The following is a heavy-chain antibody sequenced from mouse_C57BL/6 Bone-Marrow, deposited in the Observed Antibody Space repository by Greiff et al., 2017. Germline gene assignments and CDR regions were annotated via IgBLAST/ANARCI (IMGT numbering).Heavy chain of an antibody. CDR3: ARHYFTHFDD. CDR2: IDPNSGGT. D-gene: IGHD1-1*01. CDR1: GYTFTSYW. V-gene: IGHV1-62-3*01. Sequence: QVQLKQPGAELVKPGASVKLSCKASGYTFTSYWMHWVKQRPGRGLEWIGRIDPNSGGTKYNEKFKGKATLTVDKPSSTAYMQLSSLTSEDSAVYYCARHYFTHFDDWGQGTTLTVSS. J-gene: IGHJ2*01.